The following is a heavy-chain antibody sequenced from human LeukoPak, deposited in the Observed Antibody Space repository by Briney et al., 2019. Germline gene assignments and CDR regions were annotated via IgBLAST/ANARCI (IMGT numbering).Heavy chain of an antibody. Sequence: ASVRVSCKASGYTFTDYYMNWVRQAPGQGLEWMVGMNPNSGGTTYAQKFQGRVIMTRDTPIRTAYLEVSRLTSDDTAVYYCASDRSYFGSISLWGQGTLVTVSS. D-gene: IGHD1-26*01. V-gene: IGHV1-2*02. CDR3: ASDRSYFGSISL. CDR2: MNPNSGGT. CDR1: GYTFTDYY. J-gene: IGHJ4*02.